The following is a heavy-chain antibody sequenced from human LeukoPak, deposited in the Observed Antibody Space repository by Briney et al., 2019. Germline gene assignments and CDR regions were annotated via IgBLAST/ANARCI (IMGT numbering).Heavy chain of an antibody. CDR3: TRDPEVPMDV. J-gene: IGHJ6*02. V-gene: IGHV3-7*01. Sequence: GGPLRLSCAASGLTFSNYWMGWVRQAPGKGLVWVANINGVGSEPYYGDSLEGRFTISRDNAKNSLYLQMNSLRAEDTAVYHCTRDPEVPMDVWGQGTTATVSS. CDR2: INGVGSEP. D-gene: IGHD2-2*01. CDR1: GLTFSNYW.